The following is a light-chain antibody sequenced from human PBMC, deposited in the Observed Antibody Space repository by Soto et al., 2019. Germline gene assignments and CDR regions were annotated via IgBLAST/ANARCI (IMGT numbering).Light chain of an antibody. V-gene: IGKV3-20*01. CDR3: QQYGSSGT. Sequence: EILLTQSPGTLSVSPGERATLPCRASQSVSNNYLAWYQQKPGQAPRLLIYGASNRATGIPDRLSGSGSGTDFTLTISRLEPEDFAVYYCQQYGSSGTFGQGTKVDI. J-gene: IGKJ1*01. CDR2: GAS. CDR1: QSVSNNY.